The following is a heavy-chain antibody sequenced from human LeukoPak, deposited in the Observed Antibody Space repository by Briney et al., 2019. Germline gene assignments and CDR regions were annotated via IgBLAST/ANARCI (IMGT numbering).Heavy chain of an antibody. CDR2: IWYDGSHK. CDR3: ARDRGYSSSWSFGKHYYMDV. CDR1: GFTFSSYG. V-gene: IGHV3-33*07. D-gene: IGHD6-13*01. Sequence: GRSLRLSCAASGFTFSSYGMYWVRQAPGKGLDWVAVIWYDGSHKSYANSVKGRFTISRDNPKNILYLQMNSLRADDTAVYYCARDRGYSSSWSFGKHYYMDVWGEGTTVTVSS. J-gene: IGHJ6*03.